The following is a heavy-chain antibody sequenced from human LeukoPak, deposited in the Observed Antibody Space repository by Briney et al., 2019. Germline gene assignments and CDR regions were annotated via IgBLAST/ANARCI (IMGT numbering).Heavy chain of an antibody. CDR3: ARARGRWHLLPLDF. CDR2: ISHDGGTK. D-gene: IGHD1-26*01. V-gene: IGHV3-30*04. CDR1: GFSFSNFA. J-gene: IGHJ4*02. Sequence: PGGSLRLSCAASGFSFSNFAIHWARQAPGKGREWLAVISHDGGTKHYADSVKGRFTISRDNSNNSLSLQMSSLSAEDTAVYYCARARGRWHLLPLDFWGQGTLATVSS.